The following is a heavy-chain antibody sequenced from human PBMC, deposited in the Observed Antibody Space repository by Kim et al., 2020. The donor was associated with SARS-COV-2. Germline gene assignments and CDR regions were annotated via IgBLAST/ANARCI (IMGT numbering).Heavy chain of an antibody. Sequence: ASVKVSCKASGYTFTTFAMHWVRQAPGQRLEWMGWINAGNGNTKFSQKFQARVTITRDTSASTAYMELSSLRSEDTAVYYCTRAPPHYTSGSEYYFDYWGQGTLVTVSS. CDR1: GYTFTTFA. V-gene: IGHV1-3*01. J-gene: IGHJ4*02. CDR3: TRAPPHYTSGSEYYFDY. D-gene: IGHD3-22*01. CDR2: INAGNGNT.